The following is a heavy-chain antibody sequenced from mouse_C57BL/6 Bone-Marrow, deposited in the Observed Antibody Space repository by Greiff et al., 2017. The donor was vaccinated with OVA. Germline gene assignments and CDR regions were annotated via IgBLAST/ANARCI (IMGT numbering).Heavy chain of an antibody. V-gene: IGHV5-9-1*02. D-gene: IGHD4-1*01. CDR3: TRDPGTGYFDV. Sequence: EVQLVESGEGLVKPGGSLKLSCAASGFTFSSYAMSWVRPTPEKRLEWVAYISSGGDSIYYADTVKGRFTISRDNARNTLYLQMSSLKSEDTAMYYCTRDPGTGYFDVWGTGTTVTVSS. J-gene: IGHJ1*03. CDR1: GFTFSSYA. CDR2: ISSGGDSI.